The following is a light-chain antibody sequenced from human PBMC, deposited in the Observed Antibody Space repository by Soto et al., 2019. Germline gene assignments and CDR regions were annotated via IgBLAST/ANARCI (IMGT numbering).Light chain of an antibody. Sequence: QSVLTQPASVSGSPGQSITVSCTGTSSDIGASNYVSWYQQHPGKAPKLIISEVSNRPSGVSNRFSGSKSGSTASLTISRLQAEDEGDYYCTSYTSSTTWVFGGGTKVTVL. CDR3: TSYTSSTTWV. CDR2: EVS. CDR1: SSDIGASNY. V-gene: IGLV2-14*01. J-gene: IGLJ3*02.